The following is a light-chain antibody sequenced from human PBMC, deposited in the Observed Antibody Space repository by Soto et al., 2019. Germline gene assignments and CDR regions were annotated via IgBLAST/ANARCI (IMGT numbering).Light chain of an antibody. Sequence: EIVITQSPATLSVSPGERATLSCRTNQSVSSNLAWYQHKPGQVPRLLMHSASTRATGIPARISGSGFGTDFTLTISGLQSEDFAVYYCQHYDNWLFTFGQGTKLEIK. J-gene: IGKJ2*01. V-gene: IGKV3-15*01. CDR3: QHYDNWLFT. CDR2: SAS. CDR1: QSVSSN.